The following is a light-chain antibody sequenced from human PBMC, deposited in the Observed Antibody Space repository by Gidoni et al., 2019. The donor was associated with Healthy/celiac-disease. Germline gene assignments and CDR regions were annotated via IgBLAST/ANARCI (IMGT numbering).Light chain of an antibody. CDR3: QQDNSYSWT. J-gene: IGKJ1*01. CDR1: QSISSW. Sequence: DIQMTQSPSTLSASVGDRVTIPCRASQSISSWLAWYQQKPGKAPKLLIYKASSLESGVPSRFSGSGSGTEFTLTISSRQPDDFATYYCQQDNSYSWTFGQGTKVEIK. CDR2: KAS. V-gene: IGKV1-5*03.